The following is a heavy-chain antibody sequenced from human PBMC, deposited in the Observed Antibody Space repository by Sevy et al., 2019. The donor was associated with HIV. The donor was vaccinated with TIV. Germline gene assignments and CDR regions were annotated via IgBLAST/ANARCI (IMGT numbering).Heavy chain of an antibody. D-gene: IGHD3-9*01. CDR3: ARDGRLRYFDWLFDLCWFDP. Sequence: GGSLRLSCAASGFTFSSYAMHWVRQAPGKGLEWVAVISYDGSNKYYADSVKGRFTISRDNSKNTLYLQMNSLRAEDTAVYYCARDGRLRYFDWLFDLCWFDPWGQGTLVTVSS. CDR2: ISYDGSNK. CDR1: GFTFSSYA. V-gene: IGHV3-30-3*01. J-gene: IGHJ5*02.